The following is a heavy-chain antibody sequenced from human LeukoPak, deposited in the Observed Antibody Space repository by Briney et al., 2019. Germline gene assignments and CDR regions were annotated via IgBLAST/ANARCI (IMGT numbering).Heavy chain of an antibody. CDR1: GFTFSSYS. CDR3: ARDGGPDIVVVPAAIRDYYYYYYMDV. CDR2: ISSSSSYI. Sequence: NAGGSLRLSCAASGFTFSSYSMTWVRQAPGKGLEWVSSISSSSSYIYYADSVKGRFTISRDNAKNSLYLQMNSLRAEDTAVYYCARDGGPDIVVVPAAIRDYYYYYYMDVWGKGTTVTVSS. V-gene: IGHV3-21*01. J-gene: IGHJ6*03. D-gene: IGHD2-2*02.